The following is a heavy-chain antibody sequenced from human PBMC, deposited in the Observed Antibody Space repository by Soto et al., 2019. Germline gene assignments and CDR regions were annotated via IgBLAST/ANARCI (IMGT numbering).Heavy chain of an antibody. CDR2: ISSSSSYI. D-gene: IGHD6-19*01. CDR3: ARGIIAVAGTGLYYYYGMDV. Sequence: GGSLRLSCAASGFTFSSYSMNWVRQAPGKGLEWVSYISSSSSYIYYADSVKGRFTISRDNAKNSLYLQMNSLRAEDTAVSYCARGIIAVAGTGLYYYYGMDVWGQGTTVTVSS. V-gene: IGHV3-21*01. CDR1: GFTFSSYS. J-gene: IGHJ6*02.